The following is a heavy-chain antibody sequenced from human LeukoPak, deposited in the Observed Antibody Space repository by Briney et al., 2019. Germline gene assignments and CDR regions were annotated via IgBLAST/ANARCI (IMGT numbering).Heavy chain of an antibody. CDR2: IYYSGGT. CDR1: GGSISSYY. Sequence: PSETLSLTCTVSGGSISSYYWSWIRQPPGKGLEWIGYIYYSGGTNYNPSLKSRVTISVDTSKNQFSLKLSSVTAADTAVYYCARQSLRLVDPWGQGTLVTVSS. V-gene: IGHV4-59*08. J-gene: IGHJ5*02. D-gene: IGHD3-16*01. CDR3: ARQSLRLVDP.